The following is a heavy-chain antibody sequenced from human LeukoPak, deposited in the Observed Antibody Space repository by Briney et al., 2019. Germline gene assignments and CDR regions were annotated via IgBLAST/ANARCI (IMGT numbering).Heavy chain of an antibody. CDR3: ARHRTASDY. V-gene: IGHV3-7*01. D-gene: IGHD3-16*02. CDR1: GFTFSSYW. CDR2: IKQDGSEK. J-gene: IGHJ4*02. Sequence: PRGSLRLSCAVSGFTFSSYWMSWVRQAPGKGLEWVANIKQDGSEKYYVDSVKGRFTISRDNAKNSLYLQMNSLRAEDTAVNYCARHRTASDYWGQGTLVTVSS.